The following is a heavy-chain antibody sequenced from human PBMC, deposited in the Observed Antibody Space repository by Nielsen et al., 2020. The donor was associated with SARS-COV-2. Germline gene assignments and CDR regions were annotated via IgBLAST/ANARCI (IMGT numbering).Heavy chain of an antibody. CDR2: ISGSGGST. Sequence: GESLKISCAASGFTFSSYAMSWVRQAPGKGLEWVSAISGSGGSTYYADSVKGRFTISRDNSKNTLYLQMNSLRAEDTAVYYCAKDRAWGAGYSSSWYGYYFDYWGQGTLVTVSS. CDR3: AKDRAWGAGYSSSWYGYYFDY. CDR1: GFTFSSYA. J-gene: IGHJ4*02. V-gene: IGHV3-23*01. D-gene: IGHD6-13*01.